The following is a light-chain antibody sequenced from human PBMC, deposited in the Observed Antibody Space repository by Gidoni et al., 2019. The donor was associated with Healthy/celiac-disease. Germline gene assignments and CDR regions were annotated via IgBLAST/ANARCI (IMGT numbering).Light chain of an antibody. J-gene: IGKJ1*01. CDR2: LGS. CDR3: LQALQTSWT. CDR1: QSLLHSNGYNY. Sequence: DMVMTQSPLSLPVTPGEPASISCRSSQSLLHSNGYNYLDWYLQKPGQSPQLLIYLGSNRASGVPDRFSGRGSGTDFTLKISRVEAEDVGVYYCLQALQTSWTFGQGTKVEIK. V-gene: IGKV2-28*01.